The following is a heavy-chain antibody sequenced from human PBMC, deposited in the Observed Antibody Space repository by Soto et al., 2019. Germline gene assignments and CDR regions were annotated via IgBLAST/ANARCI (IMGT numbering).Heavy chain of an antibody. Sequence: SETLSLTCAVYGGSFSGYYWSWIRQPPGKGLEWIGEINHSGSTNYNPSLKSLVTISVDTSKNQFSLKLSSVTAADTAVYYCARGDSSSSPLYYYYYGMDVWGQGTTVTVSS. V-gene: IGHV4-34*01. D-gene: IGHD6-6*01. CDR2: INHSGST. J-gene: IGHJ6*02. CDR1: GGSFSGYY. CDR3: ARGDSSSSPLYYYYYGMDV.